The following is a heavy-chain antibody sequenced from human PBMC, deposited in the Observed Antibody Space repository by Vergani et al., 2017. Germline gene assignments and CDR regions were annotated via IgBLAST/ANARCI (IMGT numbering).Heavy chain of an antibody. J-gene: IGHJ5*02. Sequence: EVQLVESGGGLVQPGGSLRLSCAASGSTFSSYAMNWVRQAPGKGLEWVSYISRSSSTIYYADSVKGRFTISRDNAKNSLHLQMNNLRAEDTAVYYCARDITASVKSPPHPDWFDPWGQGSLVTVSS. CDR2: ISRSSSTI. CDR3: ARDITASVKSPPHPDWFDP. V-gene: IGHV3-48*01. CDR1: GSTFSSYA. D-gene: IGHD4-17*01.